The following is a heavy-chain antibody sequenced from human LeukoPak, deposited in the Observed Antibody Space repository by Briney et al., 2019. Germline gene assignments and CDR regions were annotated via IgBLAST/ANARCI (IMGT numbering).Heavy chain of an antibody. CDR2: IYYSGST. V-gene: IGHV4-39*07. J-gene: IGHJ4*02. CDR1: GGSISSSSYY. CDR3: ARDARYYYGSRTYFFFEY. Sequence: SETLSLTCTVSGGSISSSSYYWGWIRQPPGKGLEWIGSIYYSGSTYYNPSLKSRVTMSIDTSKNQFSLKLSSVTAADTAIYYCARDARYYYGSRTYFFFEYWGQGTLLTVSS. D-gene: IGHD3-10*01.